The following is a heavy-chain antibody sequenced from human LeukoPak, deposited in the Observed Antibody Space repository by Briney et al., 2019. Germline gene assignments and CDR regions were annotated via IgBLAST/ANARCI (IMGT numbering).Heavy chain of an antibody. J-gene: IGHJ3*02. CDR2: ISSSSSYI. CDR3: ARAHWELLAYDI. Sequence: PGGSLRLSCAASGFTFNSYSMNWVRQAPGKGLEWVSSISSSSSYIYYADSVKGRFTISRDNAKNSLFLQMNSLRAEDTAVYYCARAHWELLAYDIWGQGTMVTVSS. D-gene: IGHD1-7*01. CDR1: GFTFNSYS. V-gene: IGHV3-21*01.